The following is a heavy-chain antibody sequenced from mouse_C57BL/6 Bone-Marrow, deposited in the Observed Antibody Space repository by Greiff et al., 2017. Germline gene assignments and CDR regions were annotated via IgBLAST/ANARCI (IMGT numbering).Heavy chain of an antibody. Sequence: EVKLMESGGGLVQPGGSLKLSCAASGFTFSDYYMYWVRQTPEKRLEWVAYISNGGGSTYYPDTVKGRFTISRDNAKNTLYLQMSRLKSEDTAMYYCARHYYGSSYGAMDYWGQGTSVTVSS. V-gene: IGHV5-12*01. CDR2: ISNGGGST. CDR1: GFTFSDYY. CDR3: ARHYYGSSYGAMDY. D-gene: IGHD1-1*01. J-gene: IGHJ4*01.